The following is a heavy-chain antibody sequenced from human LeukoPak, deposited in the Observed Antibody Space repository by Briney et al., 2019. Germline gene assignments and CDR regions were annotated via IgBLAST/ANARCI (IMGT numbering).Heavy chain of an antibody. D-gene: IGHD1-26*01. CDR3: AREGSGATDAFDI. CDR2: ISSSRSTI. V-gene: IGHV3-48*01. Sequence: PGGSLRLSCAASGFTFSSYSMNWVRQAPGKGLEWVSYISSSRSTIYYADSAKGRFTISRDNAKNSLYLQMNSLRAEDTAVYYCAREGSGATDAFDIWGQGTMVTVSS. J-gene: IGHJ3*02. CDR1: GFTFSSYS.